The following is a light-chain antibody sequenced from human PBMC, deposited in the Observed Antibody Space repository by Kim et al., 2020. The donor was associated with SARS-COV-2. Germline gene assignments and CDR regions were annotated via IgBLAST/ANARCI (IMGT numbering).Light chain of an antibody. V-gene: IGKV1-8*01. Sequence: ASTGDRVTITCRASQGISSYLAWYQQKPGKAPKLLIYAASTLQSGVPSRFSGSGSGTDFTLTISCLQSEDFATYYCQQYYGYPPTFGRGTKVDIK. CDR2: AAS. J-gene: IGKJ1*01. CDR3: QQYYGYPPT. CDR1: QGISSY.